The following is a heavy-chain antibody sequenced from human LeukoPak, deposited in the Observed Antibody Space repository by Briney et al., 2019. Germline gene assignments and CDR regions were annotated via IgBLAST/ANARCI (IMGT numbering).Heavy chain of an antibody. CDR1: GFTFNDFA. J-gene: IGHJ4*02. CDR2: ISWNSGSI. CDR3: AKDSDSSGYYLDY. Sequence: PGGSLRLSCAASGFTFNDFAMHWVRQTPGKGLEWVSGISWNSGSIGYADSVKGRFTISRDNGKNALYLEMNSLRAEDTALYYCAKDSDSSGYYLDYWGQGTLVTVSS. D-gene: IGHD3-22*01. V-gene: IGHV3-9*01.